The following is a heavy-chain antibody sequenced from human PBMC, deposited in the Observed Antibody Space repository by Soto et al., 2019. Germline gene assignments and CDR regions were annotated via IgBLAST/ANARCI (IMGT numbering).Heavy chain of an antibody. Sequence: GGSLRLSCAAPGFTFSSYWMSWVRQAPGKGLEGVANIKQDGSEKYYVDSVKGRFTISRDNAKNSLYLQMNSLRAEDTAVYYCARVGTTVTTGYFHILGYFDYWGQGALVTVSS. CDR1: GFTFSSYW. CDR3: ARVGTTVTTGYFHILGYFDY. J-gene: IGHJ4*02. D-gene: IGHD4-4*01. V-gene: IGHV3-7*01. CDR2: IKQDGSEK.